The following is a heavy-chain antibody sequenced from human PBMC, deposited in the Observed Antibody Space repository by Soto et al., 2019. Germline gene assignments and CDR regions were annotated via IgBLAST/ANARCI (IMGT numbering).Heavy chain of an antibody. D-gene: IGHD3-3*01. CDR2: ISGSGGST. J-gene: IGHJ4*02. CDR3: AKKLYDFWSGYLYYFDY. Sequence: GGSLRISCAASGFTFSSYAMSLVRQAPGKGLEWVSAISGSGGSTYYADSVKGRFTISRDNSKNTLYLQMNSLRAEDTAVYYCAKKLYDFWSGYLYYFDYWGQGTLVTVSS. V-gene: IGHV3-23*01. CDR1: GFTFSSYA.